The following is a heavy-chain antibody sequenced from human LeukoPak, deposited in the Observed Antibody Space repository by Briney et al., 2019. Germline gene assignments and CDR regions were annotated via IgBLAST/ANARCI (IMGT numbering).Heavy chain of an antibody. V-gene: IGHV4-4*02. CDR1: VGSISSGNW. CDR3: ATAPILRGGGGEHYKYGMDV. CDR2: IYHNGTL. J-gene: IGHJ6*02. Sequence: PSGTLSLTCAVSVGSISSGNWWTWVRQSPGKGLEWIGEIYHNGTLNYNPSLKSRVTISADSFKNHFSLKLTSVTAADTAVYYCATAPILRGGGGEHYKYGMDVWGQGTTVIVSS. D-gene: IGHD2-2*02.